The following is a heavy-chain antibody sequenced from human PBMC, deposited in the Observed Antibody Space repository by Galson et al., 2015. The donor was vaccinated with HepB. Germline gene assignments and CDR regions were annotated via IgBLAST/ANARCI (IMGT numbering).Heavy chain of an antibody. V-gene: IGHV1-18*01. CDR2: INLFNGYI. D-gene: IGHD1-26*01. J-gene: IGHJ4*02. CDR3: ARDPSIEVTTPSDN. Sequence: SVKVSCKASGYIFTAYATSWVRQAPGQGLEWMGRINLFNGYINYAQKFQGRVTMTTDTSTNTAYMELRSLTSDDTAIYYCARDPSIEVTTPSDNWGQGSPVTVSS. CDR1: GYIFTAYA.